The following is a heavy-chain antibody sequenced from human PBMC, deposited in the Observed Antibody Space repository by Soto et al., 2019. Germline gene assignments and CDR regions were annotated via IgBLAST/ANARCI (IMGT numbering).Heavy chain of an antibody. D-gene: IGHD3-22*01. Sequence: ASVKVSCKASGYTFSSYAISWVRQAPGQGLEWMGRIIPFIGTANYAQKFQGRVTITADESTSTAYVELRSLRSDDTAVYYCARDPGGYPFDYWGQGTLVTVSS. CDR3: ARDPGGYPFDY. V-gene: IGHV1-69*11. J-gene: IGHJ4*02. CDR2: IIPFIGTA. CDR1: GYTFSSYA.